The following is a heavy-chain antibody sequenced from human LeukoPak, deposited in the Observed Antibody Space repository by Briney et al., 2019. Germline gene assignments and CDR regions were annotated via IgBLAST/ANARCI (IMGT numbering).Heavy chain of an antibody. V-gene: IGHV3-30*04. CDR1: GFAFSNYA. CDR3: ATGFRYVGY. J-gene: IGHJ4*02. Sequence: GRSLRLSCAASGFAFSNYAMLWVRQAPGKGLEWVAVISYDGSNKYYADSVKGRFTISRDNSKNTLYLQMNSLRAEDTAVYYCATGFRYVGYWGQGTLVTVSS. CDR2: ISYDGSNK. D-gene: IGHD1-14*01.